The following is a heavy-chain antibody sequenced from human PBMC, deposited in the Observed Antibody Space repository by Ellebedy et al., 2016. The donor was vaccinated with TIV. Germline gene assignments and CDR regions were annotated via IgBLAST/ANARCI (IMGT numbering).Heavy chain of an antibody. Sequence: GGSLRLSCAASGFSFRSYWMTWVRQAPRKGLEWVANINQDGSQKYYVGSVRGRFTISRDNAKNSLYLQMNSLRAEDTAVYYCATDGSYGDYLSPAHAFENWGQGTMVIVSS. J-gene: IGHJ3*02. CDR1: GFSFRSYW. V-gene: IGHV3-7*01. CDR2: INQDGSQK. D-gene: IGHD4-17*01. CDR3: ATDGSYGDYLSPAHAFEN.